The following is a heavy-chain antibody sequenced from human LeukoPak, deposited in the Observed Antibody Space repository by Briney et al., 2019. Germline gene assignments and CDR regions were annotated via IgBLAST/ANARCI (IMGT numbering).Heavy chain of an antibody. J-gene: IGHJ4*02. CDR2: IIPILGIA. V-gene: IGHV1-69*04. Sequence: SVKVSCKASGGTFSSHAISWVRQAPGQGLEWMGRIIPILGIANYAQKFQGRVTITADKSTSTAYMELSSLRSEDTAVYYCARDDYYDKGDYWGQGTLVTVSS. D-gene: IGHD3-22*01. CDR1: GGTFSSHA. CDR3: ARDDYYDKGDY.